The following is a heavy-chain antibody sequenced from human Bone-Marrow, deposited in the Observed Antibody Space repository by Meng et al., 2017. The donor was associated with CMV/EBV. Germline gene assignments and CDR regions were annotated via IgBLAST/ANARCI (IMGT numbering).Heavy chain of an antibody. CDR1: GFTVSSNY. Sequence: GESLKISCAASGFTVSSNYMSWVRQAPGKGLEWVSVIYSGGSTYYADSVKGRFTISRDNSKNTLYLQMNSLRAEDTAVYYCASSRFLDYWGQGTRVTGYS. D-gene: IGHD3-10*01. CDR2: IYSGGST. CDR3: ASSRFLDY. V-gene: IGHV3-66*02. J-gene: IGHJ4*02.